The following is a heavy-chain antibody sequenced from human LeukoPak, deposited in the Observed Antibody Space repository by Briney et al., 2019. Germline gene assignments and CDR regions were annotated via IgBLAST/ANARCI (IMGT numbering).Heavy chain of an antibody. CDR1: GFTFSSYA. V-gene: IGHV3-64D*09. J-gene: IGHJ4*02. Sequence: GGSLRLSCSASGFTFSSYAMHWVRQAPGKGLEYVSAISSNGGSTYYADSVKGRFTISRDSSKNTLYLQMSSLRAADTAVYYCVKDFSSYGYYFDYWGQGTLVTVSS. CDR2: ISSNGGST. CDR3: VKDFSSYGYYFDY. D-gene: IGHD5-18*01.